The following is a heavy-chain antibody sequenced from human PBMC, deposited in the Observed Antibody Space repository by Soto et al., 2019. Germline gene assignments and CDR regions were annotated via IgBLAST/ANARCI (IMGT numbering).Heavy chain of an antibody. V-gene: IGHV4-31*03. Sequence: QVQLQESGPGLVKPSQTLSLTCTVSGGSISSGGYYWSWIRQHPGKALEWIGYIYYSGDTYSNPSLKSRVTMSVDTSKNQFSLKLSSVTAADTAVYYCARDAETGYFDYWGQGTLVTVSS. CDR2: IYYSGDT. CDR1: GGSISSGGYY. CDR3: ARDAETGYFDY. D-gene: IGHD1-1*01. J-gene: IGHJ4*02.